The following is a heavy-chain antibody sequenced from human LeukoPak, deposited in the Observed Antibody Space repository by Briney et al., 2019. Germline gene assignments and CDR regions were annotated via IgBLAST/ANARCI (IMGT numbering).Heavy chain of an antibody. D-gene: IGHD3-9*01. Sequence: SETLSLTCTVSGGSISGYFWSWIRQPPGKGLEWIGYIYYSGSTNYNPSLKSRVTISVDTSKNQFSLKLSSVTAADTAVYYCARHFRYYDILTGYALEYYYYGMDVWGQGTTVTVSS. CDR3: ARHFRYYDILTGYALEYYYYGMDV. V-gene: IGHV4-59*08. CDR1: GGSISGYF. CDR2: IYYSGST. J-gene: IGHJ6*02.